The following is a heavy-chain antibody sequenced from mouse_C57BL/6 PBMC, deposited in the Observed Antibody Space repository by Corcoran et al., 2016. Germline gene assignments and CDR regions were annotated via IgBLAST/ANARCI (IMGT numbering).Heavy chain of an antibody. V-gene: IGHV1-26*01. CDR1: GYTFTDYY. CDR3: ARSKWDGYYPYFDY. J-gene: IGHJ2*01. CDR2: INPNNGGT. D-gene: IGHD2-3*01. Sequence: EVQLQQSGPELVKPGASVKISCKASGYTFTDYYMNWVKQSHGKSLEWIGDINPNNGGTSYNQKFKGKATLTVDKSSSTAYMELRSLTSEDSAVYYCARSKWDGYYPYFDYWGQGTTLTVSS.